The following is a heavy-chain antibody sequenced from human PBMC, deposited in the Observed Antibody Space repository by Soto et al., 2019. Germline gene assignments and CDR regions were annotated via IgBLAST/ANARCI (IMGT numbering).Heavy chain of an antibody. Sequence: PGGSLRLSCAASGFTFSSYAMSWVRQAPGKGLEWFSAISGSGGSTYYADSVKGRFTISRDNSKNTLYLQMNSLRAEDTAVYYCAKDSFVELSYYFWSGFSHPGPYYYYGMDVWGQGPTVTVS. CDR3: AKDSFVELSYYFWSGFSHPGPYYYYGMDV. CDR2: ISGSGGST. V-gene: IGHV3-23*01. D-gene: IGHD3-3*01. CDR1: GFTFSSYA. J-gene: IGHJ6*02.